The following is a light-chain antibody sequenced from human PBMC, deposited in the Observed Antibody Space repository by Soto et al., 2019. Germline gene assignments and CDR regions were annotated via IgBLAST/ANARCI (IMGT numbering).Light chain of an antibody. CDR1: QGIRND. CDR3: LQHSTYPLT. CDR2: AAS. V-gene: IGKV1-17*01. J-gene: IGKJ1*01. Sequence: DIQMTQFPSSLSASVGDRVTITCRASQGIRNDVGWYQQKPGKAPKRLIYAASSLQSGVPSRFSGSGSGTEFTLAISSLQPEDSATFYCLQHSTYPLTCGQGTKVEIK.